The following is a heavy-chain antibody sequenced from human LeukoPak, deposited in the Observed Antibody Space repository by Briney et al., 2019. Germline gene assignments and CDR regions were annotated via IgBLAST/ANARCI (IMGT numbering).Heavy chain of an antibody. CDR1: GFTFSSYW. V-gene: IGHV3-7*01. Sequence: GGSLRPSCAASGFTFSSYWMSWVRQAPGKGLEWVANIKQDGSEKYYVDSVKGRFTISRDNAKNSLYLQMNSLRAEDTAVYYCARATLGYCSSTSCYTGCFDYWGQGTLVTVSS. J-gene: IGHJ4*02. CDR2: IKQDGSEK. CDR3: ARATLGYCSSTSCYTGCFDY. D-gene: IGHD2-2*02.